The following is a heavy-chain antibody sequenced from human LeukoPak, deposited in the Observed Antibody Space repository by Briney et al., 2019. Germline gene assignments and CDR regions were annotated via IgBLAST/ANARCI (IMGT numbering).Heavy chain of an antibody. V-gene: IGHV3-9*01. Sequence: GGSLRLSCAASGFTFDDYAMHWVRQAPGKGLERLSGISWNSGSIGYADSAKGRFTISRDNAKNSLYLQMNSLRAEDTALYYCAKDKGYNYGAFDYWGQGTLVTVSS. CDR3: AKDKGYNYGAFDY. CDR2: ISWNSGSI. CDR1: GFTFDDYA. J-gene: IGHJ4*02. D-gene: IGHD5-24*01.